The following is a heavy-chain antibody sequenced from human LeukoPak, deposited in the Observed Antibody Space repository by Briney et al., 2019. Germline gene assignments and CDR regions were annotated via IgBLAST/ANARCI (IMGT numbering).Heavy chain of an antibody. CDR2: IYYSGST. J-gene: IGHJ3*02. D-gene: IGHD3-22*01. Sequence: SETLSLTCTVSGGSISSGDYYWSWIRQPPGKGLEWIVYIYYSGSTYYNPSLKSRVTISVDTSKNQFSLKLSSVTAADTAVYYCARDNGYYYDSSGQPFLGAFDIWGQGTMVTVSS. CDR3: ARDNGYYYDSSGQPFLGAFDI. V-gene: IGHV4-30-4*01. CDR1: GGSISSGDYY.